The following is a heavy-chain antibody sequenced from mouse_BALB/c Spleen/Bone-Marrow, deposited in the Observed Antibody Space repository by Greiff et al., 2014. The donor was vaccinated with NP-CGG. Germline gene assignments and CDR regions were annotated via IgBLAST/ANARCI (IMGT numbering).Heavy chain of an antibody. CDR3: TRGRTWDFDY. J-gene: IGHJ2*01. CDR2: INPSNGGT. Sequence: GAELVKPGASVKLSCKASGYAFTSYYMYWVKQRPGQGLEWIGEINPSNGGTNFNEKFKSRATLTVDKSSSTAYMQXXXXTSEDSAVYYCTRGRTWDFDYWGQGTTLTVSS. V-gene: IGHV1S81*02. CDR1: GYAFTSYY. D-gene: IGHD3-3*01.